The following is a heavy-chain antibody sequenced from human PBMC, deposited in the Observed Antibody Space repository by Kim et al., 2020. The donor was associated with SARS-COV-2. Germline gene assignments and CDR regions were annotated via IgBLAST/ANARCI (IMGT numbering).Heavy chain of an antibody. CDR1: GFTFSSYA. CDR2: ISYDGSNK. D-gene: IGHD6-19*01. V-gene: IGHV3-30*04. J-gene: IGHJ4*01. Sequence: GGSLRLSCAASGFTFSSYAMHWVRQAPGKGLEWVAVISYDGSNKYYADSVKGRFTISRDNSKNTLYLQMNSLRAEDTAVYYCARDKRGSSGWYVFDYWG. CDR3: ARDKRGSSGWYVFDY.